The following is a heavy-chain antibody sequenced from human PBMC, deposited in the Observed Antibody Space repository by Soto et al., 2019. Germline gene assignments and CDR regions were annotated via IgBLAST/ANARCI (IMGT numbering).Heavy chain of an antibody. V-gene: IGHV3-64*01. CDR3: ARGPGYYFDS. J-gene: IGHJ4*02. CDR2: ISSNGGST. CDR1: GFTFSSYA. Sequence: EVQLVESGGGLVQPGGSLRLSCAASGFTFSSYAMHWVRQAPGKGLEYVSAISSNGGSTYYANSVKGRFTISRDNSKNTLYLQMGSLRADDMAVYYCARGPGYYFDSWGQGTLVTVSS.